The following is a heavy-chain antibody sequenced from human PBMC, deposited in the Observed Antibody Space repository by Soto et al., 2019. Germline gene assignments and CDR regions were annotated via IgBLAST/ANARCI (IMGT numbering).Heavy chain of an antibody. CDR2: MNPGSGDT. CDR3: ARMESFGSLNWFDP. D-gene: IGHD5-18*01. Sequence: ASVKVSCKASGYTFTNNDVSWVRQATGQGLEWMGWMNPGSGDTGYAQKFQGRVTMTRDISIATAYMELNSLTSEDTAIYSCARMESFGSLNWFDPWGQGTLVTSPQ. J-gene: IGHJ5*02. V-gene: IGHV1-8*02. CDR1: GYTFTNND.